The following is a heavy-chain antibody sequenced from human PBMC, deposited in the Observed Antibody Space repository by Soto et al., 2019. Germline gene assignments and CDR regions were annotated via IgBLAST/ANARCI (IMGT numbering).Heavy chain of an antibody. Sequence: EVQLVESGGGLVQPGGSLRLSCAASGFTFSSYDMHWVRQATGKGLEWVSAIGTAGDTYYPGSVKGRFTISRENAKNSLYLQRNSLRAGDTAVYYCARGSGWGRGMDVGGQGTTVTVSS. CDR1: GFTFSSYD. D-gene: IGHD3-16*01. J-gene: IGHJ6*02. CDR2: IGTAGDT. V-gene: IGHV3-13*04. CDR3: ARGSGWGRGMDV.